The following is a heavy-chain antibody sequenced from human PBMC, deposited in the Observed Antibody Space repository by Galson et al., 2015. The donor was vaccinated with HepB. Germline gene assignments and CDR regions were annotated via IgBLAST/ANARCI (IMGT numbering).Heavy chain of an antibody. J-gene: IGHJ4*02. Sequence: QSGAEVKKPGESLRIPCKASGYSFTTFWINWVRRVPGKGLEWVGRIDPNDSYTTYSPAFQGHVTISADESLTTAFLEWRTLKASDTAIYYCARGGRTVSSGWLPYWGQGTLVTVSS. CDR2: IDPNDSYT. V-gene: IGHV5-10-1*01. CDR3: ARGGRTVSSGWLPY. D-gene: IGHD6-19*01. CDR1: GYSFTTFW.